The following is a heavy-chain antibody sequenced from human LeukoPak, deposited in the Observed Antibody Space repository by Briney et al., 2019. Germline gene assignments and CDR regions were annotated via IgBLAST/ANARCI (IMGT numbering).Heavy chain of an antibody. J-gene: IGHJ4*02. CDR1: GGSLSSYY. Sequence: SETLYLTCTGSGGSLSSYYWSWIRQPPGKGLEWIGYIYYSGSAKYIPSLKSRVTISVDTSKNQFSLKLSSVTAGDTAVYYCARAPGIAAAGTHFDFWGQGTLVTVSS. CDR2: IYYSGSA. V-gene: IGHV4-59*01. CDR3: ARAPGIAAAGTHFDF. D-gene: IGHD6-13*01.